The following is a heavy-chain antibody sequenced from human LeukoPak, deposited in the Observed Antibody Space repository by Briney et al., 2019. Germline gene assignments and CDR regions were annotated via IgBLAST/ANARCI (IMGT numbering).Heavy chain of an antibody. CDR2: IYHSGST. D-gene: IGHD5-12*01. J-gene: IGHJ6*02. V-gene: IGHV4-4*02. CDR1: GGSISSSNW. Sequence: SGTLSLTCAVSGGSISSSNWWSWVRQPPGKGLEWIGEIYHSGSTNYNPSLKSRVTISVDKSKNQFSLKLSSVTAADTAVYYCARHSGSGYYSYFYTMDVWGQGATVTVSS. CDR3: ARHSGSGYYSYFYTMDV.